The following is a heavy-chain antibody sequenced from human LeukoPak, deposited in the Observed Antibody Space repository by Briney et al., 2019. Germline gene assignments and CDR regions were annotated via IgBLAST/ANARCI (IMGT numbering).Heavy chain of an antibody. V-gene: IGHV4-4*07. CDR1: GGSISSYC. CDR3: ARVRPHYDILTGYYLPYYYYMDV. D-gene: IGHD3-9*01. J-gene: IGHJ6*03. Sequence: SETLSLTCTVSGGSISSYCWSWIRQPAGKGLEWIGRIYTSGSTNYNPSLKSRVTMSVDTSKNQFSLKLSSVTAADTAVYYCARVRPHYDILTGYYLPYYYYMDVWGKGTTVTVSS. CDR2: IYTSGST.